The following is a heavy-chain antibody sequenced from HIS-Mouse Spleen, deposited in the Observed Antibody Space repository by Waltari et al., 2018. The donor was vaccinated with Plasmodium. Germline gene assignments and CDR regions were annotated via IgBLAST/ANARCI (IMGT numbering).Heavy chain of an antibody. CDR3: ARGVGYSSSWYWFDP. D-gene: IGHD6-13*01. CDR2: IYHSGST. CDR1: GYPISSGYY. J-gene: IGHJ5*02. V-gene: IGHV4-38-2*02. Sequence: QVQLQESAPGLVKPSEPLSLTCTVSGYPISSGYYWGWMRRPAGKGLEWMGSIYHSGSTYYNPSLKSRVTISVDTSKNQFSLKLSSVTAADTAVYYCARGVGYSSSWYWFDPWGQGTLVTVSS.